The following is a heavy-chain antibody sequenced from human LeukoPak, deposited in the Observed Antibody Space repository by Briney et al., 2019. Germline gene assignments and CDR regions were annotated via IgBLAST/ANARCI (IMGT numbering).Heavy chain of an antibody. Sequence: ASMKVSCKASGYTFTSYYMHWVRQAPGQGLEWMGIINPSGGSTSYAQKFQGRVTMTRDTSTSTVYMELSSLRSEDTAVYYCARGDQRNCSSTSCPRGAFDIWGQGTMVTVSS. V-gene: IGHV1-46*01. CDR2: INPSGGST. CDR3: ARGDQRNCSSTSCPRGAFDI. CDR1: GYTFTSYY. J-gene: IGHJ3*02. D-gene: IGHD2-2*01.